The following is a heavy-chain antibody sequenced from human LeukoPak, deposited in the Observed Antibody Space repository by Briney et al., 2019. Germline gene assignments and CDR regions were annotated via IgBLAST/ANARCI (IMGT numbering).Heavy chain of an antibody. V-gene: IGHV3-53*01. CDR3: ARGDYYYDGSGYPIYYFDY. J-gene: IGHJ4*02. CDR2: IYAGGST. Sequence: GGSLRLSCAASGFTFSRFWMSWVRQAPGKGLEWVSVIYAGGSTYYADSVKGRFTISRDSSKNTLFLQMNSLRAEDTAVYYCARGDYYYDGSGYPIYYFDYWGQGTLVTVSS. CDR1: GFTFSRFW. D-gene: IGHD3-22*01.